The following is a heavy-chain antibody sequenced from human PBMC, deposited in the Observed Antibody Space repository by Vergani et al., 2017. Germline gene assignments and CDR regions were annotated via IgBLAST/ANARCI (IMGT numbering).Heavy chain of an antibody. Sequence: EVQLLESGGGLVQPGRSLRLSCAGSGFIFSDYGMTWVRQAPGRGLEWVSAISAGGESTFYADSVKGRFIISRDNSKNSLYLQMNSLRAVDTAVYYCARKIPAASVDYWSEGTLVTVSS. CDR3: ARKIPAASVDY. J-gene: IGHJ4*02. CDR2: ISAGGEST. V-gene: IGHV3-23*01. D-gene: IGHD2-2*01. CDR1: GFIFSDYG.